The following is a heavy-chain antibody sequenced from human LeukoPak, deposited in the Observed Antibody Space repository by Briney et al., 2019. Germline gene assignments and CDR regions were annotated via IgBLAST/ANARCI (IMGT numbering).Heavy chain of an antibody. CDR1: GGSISSYY. CDR2: IYYSGSI. D-gene: IGHD5-24*01. V-gene: IGHV4-59*01. J-gene: IGHJ5*02. CDR3: ARGAGWLQFNWFDP. Sequence: SETLSLTCTVSGGSISSYYWSWIRQPPGKGLEWIGYIYYSGSINYNPSLKSRVTISVDTSKNQFSLKLSSVTAADTAVYYCARGAGWLQFNWFDPWGQGTLVTVSS.